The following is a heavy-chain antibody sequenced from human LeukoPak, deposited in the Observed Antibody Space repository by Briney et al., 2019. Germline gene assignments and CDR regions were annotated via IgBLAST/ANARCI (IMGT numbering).Heavy chain of an antibody. D-gene: IGHD2-21*02. CDR1: GLTFSSYS. J-gene: IGHJ4*02. CDR2: ISTSGTHI. Sequence: GGSLRLSXAASGLTFSSYSMNWVRQAPGKGLEWVSSISTSGTHIYYADSVKGRFTISRDNAKNSLYLQMNSLRAEDMALYYCARDPVCGGDCFVDYWGQGTLVTVSS. V-gene: IGHV3-21*01. CDR3: ARDPVCGGDCFVDY.